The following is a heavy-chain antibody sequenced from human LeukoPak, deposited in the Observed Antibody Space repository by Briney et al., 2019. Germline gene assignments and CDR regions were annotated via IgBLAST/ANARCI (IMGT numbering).Heavy chain of an antibody. V-gene: IGHV4-39*01. D-gene: IGHD3-16*02. Sequence: SETLSLTCTVSGGSISSSSYYWGWIRQPPGKGLEWIGSIYYSGSTYYNPSLKSRLTISVDTSKNQFSLKLSSVTAADTAVYYCARQGMITFGGVIVIGPHYFDYWGQGTLVTVSS. J-gene: IGHJ4*02. CDR3: ARQGMITFGGVIVIGPHYFDY. CDR1: GGSISSSSYY. CDR2: IYYSGST.